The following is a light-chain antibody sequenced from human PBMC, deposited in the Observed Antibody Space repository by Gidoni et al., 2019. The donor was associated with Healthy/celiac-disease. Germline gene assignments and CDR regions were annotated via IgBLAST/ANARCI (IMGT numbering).Light chain of an antibody. CDR2: AAS. CDR1: QSISSD. CDR3: QQSYSTPRT. Sequence: DIQLTPSPSSLSASVGDRVTITCRAIQSISSDVNWYQQKTGKAPKLMIYAASSLQSGVPSRFSGSGSGTEFTLTISSLQPEDFATYYCQQSYSTPRTFGQGTKVEIK. J-gene: IGKJ1*01. V-gene: IGKV1-39*01.